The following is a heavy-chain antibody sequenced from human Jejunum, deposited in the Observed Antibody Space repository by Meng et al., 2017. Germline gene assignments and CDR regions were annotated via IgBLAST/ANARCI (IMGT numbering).Heavy chain of an antibody. CDR2: VNRKGTT. J-gene: IGHJ1*01. CDR1: GASIGGYF. Sequence: QVQLQQWGAGQLKPSETLSLTCAVYGASIGGYFWSWIRQTPGKEPEWIGEVNRKGTTNYNPSLEGRVSISVDTSTNQFSLTLNSVTAADTAVYYCARPLGYNGVNLGFFQHWGQGTLVTVSS. D-gene: IGHD5-12*01. CDR3: ARPLGYNGVNLGFFQH. V-gene: IGHV4-34*01.